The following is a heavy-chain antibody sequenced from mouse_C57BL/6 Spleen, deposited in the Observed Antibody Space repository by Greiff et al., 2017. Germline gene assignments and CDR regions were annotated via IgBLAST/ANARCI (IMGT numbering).Heavy chain of an antibody. Sequence: VQLQQSGPELVKPGASVKISCKASGYSFTGYYMNWVKQSPEKSLEWIGEINPSTGGTTYNQKFKAKATLTVDKSSSTAYMQLKSLTSEDSAVYYCAISNYYYGSSYFDVWGTGTTVTVSS. CDR2: INPSTGGT. CDR1: GYSFTGYY. D-gene: IGHD1-1*01. CDR3: AISNYYYGSSYFDV. V-gene: IGHV1-42*01. J-gene: IGHJ1*03.